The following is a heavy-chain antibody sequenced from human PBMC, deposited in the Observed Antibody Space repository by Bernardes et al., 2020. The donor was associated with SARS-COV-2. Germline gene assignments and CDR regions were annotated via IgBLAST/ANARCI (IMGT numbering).Heavy chain of an antibody. V-gene: IGHV4-4*07. CDR2: IYTSGST. CDR1: GGSISSYY. CDR3: AGTSIAVAGTYQRD. D-gene: IGHD6-19*01. J-gene: IGHJ4*02. Sequence: SKTLSLTCTVSGGSISSYYWSWIRQPAGKGLEWIGRIYTSGSTNYNPSLKSRVTMSVDTSKNQFSLKLSSVTAADTAVYYCAGTSIAVAGTYQRDWGQGTLVTVSS.